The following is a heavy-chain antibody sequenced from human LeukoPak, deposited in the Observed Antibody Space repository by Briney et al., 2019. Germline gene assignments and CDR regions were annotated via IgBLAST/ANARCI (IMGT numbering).Heavy chain of an antibody. CDR2: IRYDGNNK. J-gene: IGHJ4*02. CDR3: AKGSSDWGSN. CDR1: GFTFSNYG. V-gene: IGHV3-30*02. Sequence: GGSLRLSCAASGFTFSNYGMHWVRPAPGKGLEWVGFIRYDGNNKYYADSVKGRFTISRDNSKNTLYLQMNSLRGEDTAVYYCAKGSSDWGSNWGQGTLVTVSS. D-gene: IGHD7-27*01.